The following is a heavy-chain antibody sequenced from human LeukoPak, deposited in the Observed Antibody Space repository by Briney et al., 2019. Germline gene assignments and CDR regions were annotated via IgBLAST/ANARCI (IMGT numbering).Heavy chain of an antibody. CDR1: GFTFSSYW. CDR3: ARVNVCPRCHFDY. Sequence: PGGSLRLSCAASGFTFSSYWMHWVRQAPGKGQVWVSRISTDGSSAIYADSVKGRFTISRDNAKNTLYLQMNSLRAEDTAVYYCARVNVCPRCHFDYWGQGTLVTVSS. D-gene: IGHD3-16*01. CDR2: ISTDGSSA. J-gene: IGHJ4*02. V-gene: IGHV3-74*01.